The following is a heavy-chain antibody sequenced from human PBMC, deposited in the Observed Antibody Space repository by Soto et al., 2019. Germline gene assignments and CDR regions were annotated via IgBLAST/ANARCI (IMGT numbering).Heavy chain of an antibody. V-gene: IGHV3-15*07. Sequence: EVHLVESGGGLVKPGGSLRLSCAASDFSFTHAWLTWVRQAPGRGLEWVGRIKSQTDDGTTAYAAPVTGRFSISRDDSKKMLYLQMNGLKSEDTGVYYCTTDAFAGPPRGNQYYAMDVWGQGTAVTVSS. CDR3: TTDAFAGPPRGNQYYAMDV. J-gene: IGHJ6*02. CDR2: IKSQTDDGTT. D-gene: IGHD3-10*01. CDR1: DFSFTHAW.